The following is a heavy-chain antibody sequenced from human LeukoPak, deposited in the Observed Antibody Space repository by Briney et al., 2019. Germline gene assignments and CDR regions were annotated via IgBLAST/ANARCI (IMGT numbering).Heavy chain of an antibody. CDR2: IFYSGST. V-gene: IGHV4-39*07. J-gene: IGHJ6*03. D-gene: IGHD5-18*01. CDR3: AKDGPHSYGHGSYYYYMDV. Sequence: SETLSLTCTVSGGSISTSNYYWGWIRQPPGKGLEWIGNIFYSGSTYYSPSLKSRVTISLDTSRNQFSLKLTSVTAADTAVYYCAKDGPHSYGHGSYYYYMDVWGKGTTVTVSS. CDR1: GGSISTSNYY.